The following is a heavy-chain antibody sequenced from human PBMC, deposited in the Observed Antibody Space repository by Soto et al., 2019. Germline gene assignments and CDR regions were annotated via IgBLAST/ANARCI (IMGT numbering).Heavy chain of an antibody. CDR1: GFIFSDYW. J-gene: IGHJ4*02. D-gene: IGHD3-10*01. CDR2: IKSDEITT. Sequence: GGSLRLSCGASGFIFSDYWIHWVRQAPGKGLVWVSRIKSDEITTNYADSVWGRLTISRDNAKNTVYLQMNSLRAEDTAVYYCARGARNYYYFDYWGQGTLVTVSS. CDR3: ARGARNYYYFDY. V-gene: IGHV3-74*01.